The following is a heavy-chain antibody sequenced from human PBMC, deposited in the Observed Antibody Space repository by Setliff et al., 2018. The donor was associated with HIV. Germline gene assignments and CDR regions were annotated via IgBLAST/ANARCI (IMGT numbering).Heavy chain of an antibody. V-gene: IGHV4-4*09. CDR1: GDSINKHY. D-gene: IGHD2-21*01. Sequence: ETLSLTCTVSGDSINKHYWSWIRQPPGKGLEWIGYIYISGNTMYNPSLKSRVTMSLDTPKNQVSLKLTSVTAADTAVYYCARRSIVGSTRGYYYYALDVWGQGTTVTVSS. CDR3: ARRSIVGSTRGYYYYALDV. J-gene: IGHJ6*02. CDR2: IYISGNT.